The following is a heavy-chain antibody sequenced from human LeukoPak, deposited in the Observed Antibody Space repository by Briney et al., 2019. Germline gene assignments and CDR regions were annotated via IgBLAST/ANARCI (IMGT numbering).Heavy chain of an antibody. CDR2: INPSGGST. V-gene: IGHV1-46*01. CDR3: ARDQLAHYYYYGMDV. CDR1: GYTFTSYG. J-gene: IGHJ6*02. Sequence: ASVKVSCTASGYTFTSYGISWVRQAPGQGLEWMGIINPSGGSTSYAQKFQGRVTMTRDTSTSTVYMELSSLRSEDTAVYYCARDQLAHYYYYGMDVWGQGTTVTVSS. D-gene: IGHD6-6*01.